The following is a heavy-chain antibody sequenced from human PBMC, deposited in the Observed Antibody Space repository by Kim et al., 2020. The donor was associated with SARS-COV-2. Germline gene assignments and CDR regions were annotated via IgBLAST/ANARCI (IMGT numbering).Heavy chain of an antibody. CDR3: AKDIFASLTYSYPRY. V-gene: IGHV3-43*02. CDR1: GFTFDDYA. Sequence: GGSLRLSCAASGFTFDDYAMHWVRQAPGKGLEWVSLISGDGGSTYYADSVKGRFTISRDNSKNSLYLQMNSLRTEDTALYYCAKDIFASLTYSYPRYWGQGTLVTVSS. CDR2: ISGDGGST. D-gene: IGHD5-18*01. J-gene: IGHJ4*02.